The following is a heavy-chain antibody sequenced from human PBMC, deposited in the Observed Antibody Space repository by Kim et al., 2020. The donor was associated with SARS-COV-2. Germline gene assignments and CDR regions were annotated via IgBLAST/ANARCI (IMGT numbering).Heavy chain of an antibody. J-gene: IGHJ6*02. V-gene: IGHV3-21*01. CDR2: ISSSSSYI. Sequence: GGSLRLSCAASGFTFSSYSMNWVRQAPGKGLEWVSSISSSSSYIYYADSVKGRFTISRDNAKNSLYLQMNSLRAEDTAVYYCARGRFRGLADSDWKVYYYYGMDVWGQGTTVTVSS. CDR1: GFTFSSYS. CDR3: ARGRFRGLADSDWKVYYYYGMDV. D-gene: IGHD3-9*01.